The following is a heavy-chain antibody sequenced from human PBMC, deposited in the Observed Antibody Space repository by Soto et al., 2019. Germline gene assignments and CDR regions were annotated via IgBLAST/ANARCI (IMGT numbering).Heavy chain of an antibody. CDR2: IASDGSKR. J-gene: IGHJ3*02. Sequence: VGSLRLSCAASGFTFSTYGMHWVRQAPGRGLEWVALIASDGSKRYYADSVKGRFTISRDNSKNTLYLQMNSLRAEDTAVYYCAKEDYGEYNAFDIWGQGTMVTVAS. V-gene: IGHV3-30*18. CDR3: AKEDYGEYNAFDI. CDR1: GFTFSTYG. D-gene: IGHD4-17*01.